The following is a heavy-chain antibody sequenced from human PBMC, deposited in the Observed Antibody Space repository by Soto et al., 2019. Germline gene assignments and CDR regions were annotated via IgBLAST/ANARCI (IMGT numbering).Heavy chain of an antibody. CDR2: IYPGDSDT. J-gene: IGHJ4*02. CDR1: GYSFTSYW. D-gene: IGHD3-22*01. V-gene: IGHV5-51*01. CDR3: ARQDYYDSSGYFPFDY. Sequence: GESLKISCKGSGYSFTSYWIGWVRQMPGKGLEWMGIIYPGDSDTRYSPSFQGQVTISADKSISTAYLQWSSLKASDTAMYYCARQDYYDSSGYFPFDYWGQGTPVTVSS.